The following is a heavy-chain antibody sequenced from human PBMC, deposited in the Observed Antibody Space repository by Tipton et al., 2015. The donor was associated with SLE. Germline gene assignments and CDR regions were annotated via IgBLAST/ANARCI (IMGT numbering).Heavy chain of an antibody. CDR2: MSYDGKNQ. CDR3: ARDPVRFGELRDVFDI. D-gene: IGHD3-10*01. V-gene: IGHV3-30*03. J-gene: IGHJ3*02. CDR1: GFTFSYNA. Sequence: SLRLSCAASGFTFSYNAMHWVRQAPGKGLEWVAVMSYDGKNQYYADSVKGRLTISRDNSKNTLYLQMNSLRAEDTAVYYCARDPVRFGELRDVFDIWGQGTMVTVSS.